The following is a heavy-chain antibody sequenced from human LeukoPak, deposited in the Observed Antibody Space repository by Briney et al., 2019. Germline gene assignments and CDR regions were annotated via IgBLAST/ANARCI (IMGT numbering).Heavy chain of an antibody. V-gene: IGHV1-18*01. CDR3: ARSRGVGSSWYGIDY. CDR2: ISAYNGNT. D-gene: IGHD6-13*01. Sequence: GASVKVSFKASGYTFTSYGISWGRQAPGQGVERVGGISAYNGNTNYAQKLQGRVTMTTDTSTSTAYMELRSLRSDDTAVYYCARSRGVGSSWYGIDYWGQGTLVTVSS. J-gene: IGHJ4*02. CDR1: GYTFTSYG.